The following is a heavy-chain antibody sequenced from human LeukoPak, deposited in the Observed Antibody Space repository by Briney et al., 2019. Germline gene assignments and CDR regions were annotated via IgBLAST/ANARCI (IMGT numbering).Heavy chain of an antibody. J-gene: IGHJ4*02. CDR1: GGTFSSYA. Sequence: ASVKVSCKASGGTFSSYAISWVRQAPGQGLEWMGWISAYNGNTNYAQKLQGRVTMTTDTSTSTAYMELRSLRSDDTAVYYCARLGYYYGSGRRFDYWGQGTLVTVSS. V-gene: IGHV1-18*01. D-gene: IGHD3-10*01. CDR3: ARLGYYYGSGRRFDY. CDR2: ISAYNGNT.